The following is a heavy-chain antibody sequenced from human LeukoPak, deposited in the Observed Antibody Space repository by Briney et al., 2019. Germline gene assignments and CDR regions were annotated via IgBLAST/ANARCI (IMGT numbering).Heavy chain of an antibody. CDR2: ISYDGSNK. J-gene: IGHJ4*02. D-gene: IGHD1-26*01. V-gene: IGHV3-30*04. CDR3: ARPHSGGGSQFDY. Sequence: GGSLRLSCAASGFTFSSYAMHWVRQAPGKGLEWVAVISYDGSNKYYADSVKGRFTISRDNSKNTLYLQMNSLRAEDTAVYYCARPHSGGGSQFDYWGQGTLVTVSS. CDR1: GFTFSSYA.